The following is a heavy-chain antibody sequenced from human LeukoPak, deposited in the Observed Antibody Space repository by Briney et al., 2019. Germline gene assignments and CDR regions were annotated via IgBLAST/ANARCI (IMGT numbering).Heavy chain of an antibody. CDR2: SYPGDSDA. CDR3: ARLSAVAGRGWDYFDS. Sequence: GASLKISCKASGYSFSTYWIGWVRHMPGKGLECMGVSYPGDSDARYSPSFQGLVAISADKSTNTAYLQWSSLKASDTAMYYCARLSAVAGRGWDYFDSWAQGTLVTVSS. CDR1: GYSFSTYW. J-gene: IGHJ4*02. D-gene: IGHD6-19*01. V-gene: IGHV5-51*01.